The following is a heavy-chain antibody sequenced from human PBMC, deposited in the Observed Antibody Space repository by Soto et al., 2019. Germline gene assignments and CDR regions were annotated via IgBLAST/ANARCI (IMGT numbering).Heavy chain of an antibody. J-gene: IGHJ6*02. Sequence: GESLKISCKGSGYTFTNFWITWVRQLPGKGLEWMGRIDPSDSYTNYSPSFEGRVTISIDKSINTAYLQWSSLKASDTAIYYCARRGYSSAFGYYYAMDVWGQGTTVTVSS. D-gene: IGHD5-18*01. V-gene: IGHV5-10-1*01. CDR3: ARRGYSSAFGYYYAMDV. CDR1: GYTFTNFW. CDR2: IDPSDSYT.